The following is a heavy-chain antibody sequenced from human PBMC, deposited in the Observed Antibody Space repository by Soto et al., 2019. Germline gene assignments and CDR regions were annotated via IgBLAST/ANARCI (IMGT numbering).Heavy chain of an antibody. D-gene: IGHD2-2*03. CDR2: IKSKTDGGTT. V-gene: IGHV3-15*07. CDR3: STDYPNPWIADVRGMYV. Sequence: PGGSLRLSCAASGFTFSNAWMNWVRQAPGKGLEWVGRIKSKTDGGTTDYAAPVKGRFTISRDDSKNTLYLQMNSLKTEDTAVYYCSTDYPNPWIADVRGMYVCAQGTTVTVSS. J-gene: IGHJ6*02. CDR1: GFTFSNAW.